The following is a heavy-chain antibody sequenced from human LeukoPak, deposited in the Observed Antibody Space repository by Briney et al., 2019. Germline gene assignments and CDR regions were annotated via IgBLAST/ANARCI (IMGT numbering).Heavy chain of an antibody. CDR2: ICYDGSKK. Sequence: VICYDGSKKYYADSGKGRFTISRDNSKNTLYLQMNSLRAEDTAVYYCAKDLRDYRYYFDYWGQGTLVTVSS. CDR3: AKDLRDYRYYFDY. J-gene: IGHJ4*02. D-gene: IGHD4-17*01. V-gene: IGHV3-33*06.